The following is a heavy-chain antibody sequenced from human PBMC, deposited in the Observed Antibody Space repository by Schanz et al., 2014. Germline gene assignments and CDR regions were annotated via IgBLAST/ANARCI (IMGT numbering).Heavy chain of an antibody. CDR2: IISILGIP. CDR1: GGTFSSYT. D-gene: IGHD6-13*01. Sequence: QVQLVQSEAEVKKPGSSVKVSCKLSGGTFSSYTISWMRQAPGQGLEWMGRIISILGIPNYAQKFQGRVTMTRDTSTSTVYMELSSLRSEDTAVYYCARDGVDAAAGGNYWGQGTLVTVSS. CDR3: ARDGVDAAAGGNY. V-gene: IGHV1-69*08. J-gene: IGHJ4*02.